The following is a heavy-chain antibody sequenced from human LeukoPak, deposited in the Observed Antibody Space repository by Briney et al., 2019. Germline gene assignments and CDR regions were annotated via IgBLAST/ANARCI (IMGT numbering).Heavy chain of an antibody. CDR1: GFTVSSNY. CDR3: ARDHFYGDYVYDY. V-gene: IGHV3-53*01. CDR2: IYSGGST. J-gene: IGHJ4*02. Sequence: GGSLRLSCSASGFTVSSNYMSWVRQAPGKGLEWVSVIYSGGSTYYADSVKGRFTISRDNSKNTLYLQMNSLRAEDTAVYYCARDHFYGDYVYDYWGQGTLVTVSS. D-gene: IGHD4-17*01.